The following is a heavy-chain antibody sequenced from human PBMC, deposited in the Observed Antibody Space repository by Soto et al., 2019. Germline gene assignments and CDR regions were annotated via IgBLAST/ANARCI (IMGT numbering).Heavy chain of an antibody. CDR2: LSGSGIGK. CDR3: PKPRYCSATSCQDFGC. D-gene: IGHD2-2*01. CDR1: GFSVTSYA. Sequence: PGGSLRLSCAASGFSVTSYAMSWLRQAPGKGLEWVSVLSGSGIGKEYADSVKGRFTISRDNSRNTLYLQMTGLRVEDTAVYYCPKPRYCSATSCQDFGCWGQGTLVTVSS. J-gene: IGHJ4*02. V-gene: IGHV3-23*01.